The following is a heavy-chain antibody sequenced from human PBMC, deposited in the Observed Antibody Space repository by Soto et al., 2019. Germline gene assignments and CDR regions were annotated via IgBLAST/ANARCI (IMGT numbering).Heavy chain of an antibody. CDR2: ISAYNGNT. CDR1: GYTFTSYG. D-gene: IGHD3-22*01. CDR3: AREWSGNYYDSSGYYPDYYYGMDV. V-gene: IGHV1-18*01. Sequence: ASVKVSCKASGYTFTSYGISWVRQAPGQGLEWMGWISAYNGNTNYAQKLQGRVTMTTDTSTSTAYMELRSLRSDDTAVYYCAREWSGNYYDSSGYYPDYYYGMDVWGQGTTATVS. J-gene: IGHJ6*02.